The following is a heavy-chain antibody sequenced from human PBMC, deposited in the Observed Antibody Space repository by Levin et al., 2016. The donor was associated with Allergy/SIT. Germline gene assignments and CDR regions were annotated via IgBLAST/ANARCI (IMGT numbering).Heavy chain of an antibody. CDR2: ISSSSSTI. J-gene: IGHJ4*02. V-gene: IGHV3-48*01. Sequence: VRQAPGKGLEWVSYISSSSSTIYYADSVKGRFTISRDNAKNSLYLQMNSLRAEDTAVYYCATGAYCSGGSCRQFDYWGQGTLVTVSS. D-gene: IGHD2-15*01. CDR3: ATGAYCSGGSCRQFDY.